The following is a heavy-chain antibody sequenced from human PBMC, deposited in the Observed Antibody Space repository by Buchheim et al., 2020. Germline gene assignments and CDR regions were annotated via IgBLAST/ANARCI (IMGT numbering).Heavy chain of an antibody. D-gene: IGHD4-11*01. CDR1: GFTFSSYA. CDR3: AKDSSLTVTTFDY. CDR2: ISGRGGST. Sequence: EVHLLESGGRLVQPGGSLRLSCAASGFTFSSYAMSWVRQAPGKGLEWVSGISGRGGSTYYADSVQGRFTISRDNSKNTLYLQMNSLRAEDTAVYYCAKDSSLTVTTFDYWGQGTL. V-gene: IGHV3-23*01. J-gene: IGHJ4*02.